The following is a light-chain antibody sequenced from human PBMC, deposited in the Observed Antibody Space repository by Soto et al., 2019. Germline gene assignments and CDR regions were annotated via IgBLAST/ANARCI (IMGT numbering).Light chain of an antibody. V-gene: IGKV1-5*01. Sequence: DIQMTQSPSTLSASVGDRVTITCRASQSISSWLAWYQQKPGKAPKLLIYEASSLESGVPSRFSRSVSGTECTLTISSLQPDDFATYYCQQYNSYSWTFGQGTKVEIK. CDR3: QQYNSYSWT. CDR1: QSISSW. J-gene: IGKJ1*01. CDR2: EAS.